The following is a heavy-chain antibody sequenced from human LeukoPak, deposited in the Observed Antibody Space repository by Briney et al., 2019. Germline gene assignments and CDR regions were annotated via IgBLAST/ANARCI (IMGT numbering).Heavy chain of an antibody. Sequence: SETLSLTCTVAGGSISSYYWSWIRQPPGKGLEWIGYIYYSGSTNYNPSLKSRVTISVDTSKNQSSLKLSSVTAADTAVYYCARRGIAAAGYDYWGQGTLVTVSS. D-gene: IGHD6-13*01. V-gene: IGHV4-59*08. CDR3: ARRGIAAAGYDY. CDR1: GGSISSYY. J-gene: IGHJ4*02. CDR2: IYYSGST.